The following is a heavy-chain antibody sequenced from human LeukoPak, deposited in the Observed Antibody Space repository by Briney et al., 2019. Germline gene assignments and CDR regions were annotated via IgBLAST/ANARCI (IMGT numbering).Heavy chain of an antibody. J-gene: IGHJ4*02. Sequence: ASVKVSCKASGYTFTSYYMHWVRQAPGQGLEWMGIINPSGGSTSYAQKFQGRVTMTRDTSTSTVYMELSSLRSEDTAVYYCARVDCGGHCYSSVGFDYWGQGPLVPVSS. CDR2: INPSGGST. CDR3: ARVDCGGHCYSSVGFDY. CDR1: GYTFTSYY. D-gene: IGHD2-21*01. V-gene: IGHV1-46*03.